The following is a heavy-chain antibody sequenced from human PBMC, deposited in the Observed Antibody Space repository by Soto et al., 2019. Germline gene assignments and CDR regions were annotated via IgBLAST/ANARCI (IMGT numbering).Heavy chain of an antibody. J-gene: IGHJ6*03. CDR1: GYTFTGYY. D-gene: IGHD6-6*01. Sequence: QVPLVQSGAEVKKPGASVKVSCKASGYTFTGYYMHWVRQAPGQGLEWMGWFNPNSGGTNYAQKLQGWVTMTRDTPITTAYMELSRLRYDDTAVYYCARGPYTSSSLYYYYYYMDVWGKGTTVTVSS. V-gene: IGHV1-2*04. CDR2: FNPNSGGT. CDR3: ARGPYTSSSLYYYYYYMDV.